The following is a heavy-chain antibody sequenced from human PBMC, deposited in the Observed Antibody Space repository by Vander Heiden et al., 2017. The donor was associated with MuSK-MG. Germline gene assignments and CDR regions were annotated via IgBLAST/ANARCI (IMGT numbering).Heavy chain of an antibody. J-gene: IGHJ3*01. CDR1: GFPFSNYA. V-gene: IGHV3-23*04. D-gene: IGHD4-4*01. CDR3: AKDVELTTNSNDAFEV. CDR2: ISYSGGRT. Sequence: EVQLVQSGGGFAQPGGSLRLSCSATGFPFSNYAMSWVRQATGKGLEWVAGISYSGGRTFYADPWKGRLTISRDNSKNTLDLHMNSLGAQEPAVYYCAKDVELTTNSNDAFEVWGQGTVVTVS.